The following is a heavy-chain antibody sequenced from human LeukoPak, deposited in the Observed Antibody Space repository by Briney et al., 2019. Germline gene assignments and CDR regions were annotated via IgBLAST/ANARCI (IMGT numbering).Heavy chain of an antibody. J-gene: IGHJ4*02. D-gene: IGHD5-24*01. CDR2: ISRDGTRT. Sequence: TGGSLRLSCAASGFTFDDYNMHWVRQAPGKGLEWVSLISRDGTRTYYADSVKGRFTISRDKNKNSLYLQMNSLTTEDTALYYCAKDKGYNYGHAFDQWGQGTLVTVSS. CDR1: GFTFDDYN. CDR3: AKDKGYNYGHAFDQ. V-gene: IGHV3-43*01.